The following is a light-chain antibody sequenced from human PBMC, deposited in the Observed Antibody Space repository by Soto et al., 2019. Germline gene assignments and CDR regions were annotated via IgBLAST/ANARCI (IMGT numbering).Light chain of an antibody. CDR1: QTISSW. CDR2: KAS. CDR3: QHYNSYSEA. V-gene: IGKV1-5*03. Sequence: DIQMTQSASTLSGSFGDRVTITWGASQTISSWLAWYQQKKGKAPKLLIYKASTLKSGVPSRFSGSGYGTEFNLTISSLQPDDFATYYCQHYNSYSEAFGQGTKVDI. J-gene: IGKJ1*01.